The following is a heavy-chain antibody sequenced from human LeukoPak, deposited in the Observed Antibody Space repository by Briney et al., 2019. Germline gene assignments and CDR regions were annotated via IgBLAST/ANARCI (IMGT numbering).Heavy chain of an antibody. CDR2: IIPIFGTA. D-gene: IGHD1-26*01. Sequence: SVKVSCKASGGTFSSYAISWVRQAPGQGLEWMGGIIPIFGTANYAQKFQGRVTITADESTSTAYMELSSLRSEDTAVYYCARDRSGSYLYYFDYWGQGTLVTVSS. J-gene: IGHJ4*02. CDR1: GGTFSSYA. CDR3: ARDRSGSYLYYFDY. V-gene: IGHV1-69*13.